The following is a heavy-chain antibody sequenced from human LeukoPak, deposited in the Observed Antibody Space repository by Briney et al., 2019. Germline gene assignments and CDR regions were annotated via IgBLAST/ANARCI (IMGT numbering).Heavy chain of an antibody. J-gene: IGHJ4*02. V-gene: IGHV4-59*01. Sequence: SETLSLTCTVSGGSISSYYWSWIRQPPGKGLEWIGYIYYSGSTNYNPSLKSRVTISVDTSKNQFSLKLSSVTAADTAVYYCARDPFYDYVWGSYRSSAGYFDYWGQGTLVTVSS. CDR2: IYYSGST. CDR1: GGSISSYY. D-gene: IGHD3-16*02. CDR3: ARDPFYDYVWGSYRSSAGYFDY.